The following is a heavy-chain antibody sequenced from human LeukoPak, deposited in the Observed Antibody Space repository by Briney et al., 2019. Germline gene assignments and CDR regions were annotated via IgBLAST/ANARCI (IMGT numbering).Heavy chain of an antibody. Sequence: SETLSLTCAVYGGSFSGYYWSWIRQPPGKGLEWIGEINHSGSTNYNPSLKSRVTISVDTSKNQFSLKLSSVTAADTAVYYCARGIHSRGPKYYFDYWGQGTLVTVSS. CDR1: GGSFSGYY. J-gene: IGHJ4*02. V-gene: IGHV4-34*01. CDR3: ARGIHSRGPKYYFDY. CDR2: INHSGST. D-gene: IGHD6-19*01.